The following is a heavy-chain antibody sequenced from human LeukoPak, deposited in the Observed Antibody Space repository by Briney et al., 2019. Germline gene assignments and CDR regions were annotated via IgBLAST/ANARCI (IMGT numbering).Heavy chain of an antibody. Sequence: GGSLRLSCAASGFTFSNAWMSWVRQAPGKGLEWVGRIKSKTDGGTTDYAAPVKGRFTISRDDSKNTLYLRMNSLKTEDTAVYYCTTRGRAGPYYFDYWGQGTLVTVSS. CDR2: IKSKTDGGTT. CDR3: TTRGRAGPYYFDY. D-gene: IGHD6-19*01. CDR1: GFTFSNAW. J-gene: IGHJ4*02. V-gene: IGHV3-15*01.